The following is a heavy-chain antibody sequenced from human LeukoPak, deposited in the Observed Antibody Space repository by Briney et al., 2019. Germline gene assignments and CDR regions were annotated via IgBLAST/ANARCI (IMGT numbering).Heavy chain of an antibody. Sequence: GASVKVSCTASGYTFTAYYMHWVRQAPGQGLEWMEWINPNSGGTNYAQKFQGGVTMTRDTSISTAYMELSRLKSDDTAVYYCASVIVNHPYYDITGYLFDYWGQGTLVTVSS. CDR3: ASVIVNHPYYDITGYLFDY. V-gene: IGHV1-2*02. CDR1: GYTFTAYY. D-gene: IGHD3-22*01. CDR2: INPNSGGT. J-gene: IGHJ4*02.